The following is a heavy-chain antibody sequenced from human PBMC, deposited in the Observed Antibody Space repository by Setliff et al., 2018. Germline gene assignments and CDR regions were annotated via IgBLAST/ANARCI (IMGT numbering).Heavy chain of an antibody. J-gene: IGHJ6*03. CDR1: GGTFSRYG. CDR3: AREGVDTRSSTDYRYYMDV. V-gene: IGHV1-69*05. D-gene: IGHD5-18*01. Sequence: AASVKVSCKASGGTFSRYGISWVRQAPGQGLEWLGGTIHNFGTTNYAQEFQGRVTIITDVSTSTAYMELSSLRFEDTAVYYCAREGVDTRSSTDYRYYMDVWGKGTTVTVSS. CDR2: TIHNFGTT.